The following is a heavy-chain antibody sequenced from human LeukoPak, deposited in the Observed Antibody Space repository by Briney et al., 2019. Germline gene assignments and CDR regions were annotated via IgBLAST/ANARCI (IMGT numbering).Heavy chain of an antibody. CDR2: IYYSGST. CDR3: ARRDSCSSTSCYARGYYYYGMDV. CDR1: GGSISSSSYY. Sequence: SSETLSLTCTVSGGSISSSSYYWGWIRQPPGKGLEWIGSIYYSGSTYYNPSLKSRVTISVDTSKNQFSLKLNSVTAADTAVYYCARRDSCSSTSCYARGYYYYGMDVWGKGTTVTVFS. J-gene: IGHJ6*04. D-gene: IGHD2-2*01. V-gene: IGHV4-39*01.